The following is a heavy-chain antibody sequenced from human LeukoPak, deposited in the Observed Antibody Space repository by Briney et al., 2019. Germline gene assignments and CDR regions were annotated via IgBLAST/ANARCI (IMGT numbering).Heavy chain of an antibody. V-gene: IGHV3-7*01. Sequence: PGGSLRLSCAASGFTFSSYWMSWVRQAPGKGLEWVTNIKQDGSEKYYVDSVKGRFTISRDNAKNSPYLQMNSLRAEDTAVYYCARVKLPTTLDYWGQGTLVTVSS. CDR2: IKQDGSEK. D-gene: IGHD1-26*01. J-gene: IGHJ4*02. CDR3: ARVKLPTTLDY. CDR1: GFTFSSYW.